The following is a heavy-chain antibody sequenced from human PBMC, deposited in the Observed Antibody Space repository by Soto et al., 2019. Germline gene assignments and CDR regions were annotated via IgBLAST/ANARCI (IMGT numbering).Heavy chain of an antibody. CDR1: GFTFSSYG. D-gene: IGHD6-19*01. CDR3: AKDPRGWPPRDAFDI. Sequence: GGSLRLSCAASGFTFSSYGMHWVRQAPGKGLEWVAVISYDGSNKYYADSVKGRFTISRDNSKNTLYLQMNSLRAEDTAVYYCAKDPRGWPPRDAFDIWGQGTMVTVSS. V-gene: IGHV3-30*18. J-gene: IGHJ3*02. CDR2: ISYDGSNK.